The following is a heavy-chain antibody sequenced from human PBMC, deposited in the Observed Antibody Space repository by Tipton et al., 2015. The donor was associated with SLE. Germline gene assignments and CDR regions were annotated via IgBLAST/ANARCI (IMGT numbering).Heavy chain of an antibody. V-gene: IGHV3-49*03. CDR1: GFTFGDYA. J-gene: IGHJ3*02. Sequence: SLRLSCTASGFTFGDYAMSWFRQAPGKGLEWVGFIRSKAYGGTTEYAASVKGRFTISRDDSKSIAYLQMNSLKTEDTAVYYCTGSSIAARTGAFDIWGQGTMVTVSS. D-gene: IGHD6-6*01. CDR2: IRSKAYGGTT. CDR3: TGSSIAARTGAFDI.